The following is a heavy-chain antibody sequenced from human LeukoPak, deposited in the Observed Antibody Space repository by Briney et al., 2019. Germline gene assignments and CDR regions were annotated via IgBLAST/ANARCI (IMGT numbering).Heavy chain of an antibody. CDR2: IYYSGST. D-gene: IGHD6-19*01. Sequence: PSETLSLTCTVSGGSISSYYWSWIRQPPGKGLEWIGYIYYSGSTNYNPSLKSRVTISVDTSKNQFSLKLSSVTAADTAVYYCARARLRGSGWYRFVPQYYYYYYMDVWGKGTTVAVSS. CDR1: GGSISSYY. J-gene: IGHJ6*03. CDR3: ARARLRGSGWYRFVPQYYYYYYMDV. V-gene: IGHV4-59*01.